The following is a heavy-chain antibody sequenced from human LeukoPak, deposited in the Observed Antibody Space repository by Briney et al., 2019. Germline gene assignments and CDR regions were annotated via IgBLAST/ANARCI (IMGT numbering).Heavy chain of an antibody. V-gene: IGHV3-33*08. J-gene: IGHJ5*02. Sequence: PAGGSLRLSCAASGFTFSSYGMHWVRQAPGKGLEWVAVIWYDGSNKYYADSVKGRFTISRDNSKNTLYLQMNSLRAEDTAVYYCARDHYYYYYDSSGYLNNWFDPWGQGTLVTVSS. CDR2: IWYDGSNK. CDR3: ARDHYYYYYDSSGYLNNWFDP. CDR1: GFTFSSYG. D-gene: IGHD3-22*01.